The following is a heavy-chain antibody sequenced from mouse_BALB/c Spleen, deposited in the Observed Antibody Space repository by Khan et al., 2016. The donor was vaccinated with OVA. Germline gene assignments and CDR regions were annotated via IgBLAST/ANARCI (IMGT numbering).Heavy chain of an antibody. V-gene: IGHV3-2*02. CDR3: ARGNYYGYYFDY. D-gene: IGHD1-1*01. J-gene: IGHJ2*01. CDR1: GYSITSGYA. CDR2: ISYSGGT. Sequence: EVQLQESGPGLVKPSQSLSLTCTVTGYSITSGYAWNWIRQFPGNKLEWMGYISYSGGTSYNPSLKSRTSLTRDTSKNPSFLQLNSVTTEDTATYYCARGNYYGYYFDYWGQGTTLTVSS.